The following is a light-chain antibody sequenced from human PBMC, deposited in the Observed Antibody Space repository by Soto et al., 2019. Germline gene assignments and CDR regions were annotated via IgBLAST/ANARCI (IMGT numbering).Light chain of an antibody. Sequence: QSALTQPASVSGSPGQSITISCTGTSSDVGGYNYVSWYQQHPGKAPKFMIYDVSNRPSGVSNRFSGSKSGNTASLTISGLQAEDEYDYYCSSYTTSNTRQIVFGSGTKLTVL. J-gene: IGLJ1*01. CDR3: SSYTTSNTRQIV. V-gene: IGLV2-14*01. CDR2: DVS. CDR1: SSDVGGYNY.